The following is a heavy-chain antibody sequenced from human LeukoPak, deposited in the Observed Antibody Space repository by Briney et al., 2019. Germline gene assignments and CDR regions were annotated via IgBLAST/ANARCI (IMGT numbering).Heavy chain of an antibody. D-gene: IGHD6-19*01. Sequence: PGGSLRLSCGASGFTFSSYAMSWVRQPPGKGLEWGSAISGSGGSTYYADSVKGRFTISRDNSKNTLDLQMHSLRAEDTAVYYCAKGEQWLVLSAFDIWGQGTMVTVSS. CDR2: ISGSGGST. CDR1: GFTFSSYA. CDR3: AKGEQWLVLSAFDI. J-gene: IGHJ3*02. V-gene: IGHV3-23*01.